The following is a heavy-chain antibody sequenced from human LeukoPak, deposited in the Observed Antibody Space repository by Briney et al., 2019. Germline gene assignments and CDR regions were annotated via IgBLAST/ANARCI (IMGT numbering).Heavy chain of an antibody. J-gene: IGHJ4*02. CDR3: AKVVGAAAAGYFDY. D-gene: IGHD6-13*01. V-gene: IGHV3-30*18. CDR2: ISYDGTNK. Sequence: GRSLRLSCAASGFTFSTYGMHWVRQAPGKGLEWVPVISYDGTNKYYADSVKGRFTISRDNSKNTLYLQMNSLRAEDTAVYYCAKVVGAAAAGYFDYWGQGTLVTVSS. CDR1: GFTFSTYG.